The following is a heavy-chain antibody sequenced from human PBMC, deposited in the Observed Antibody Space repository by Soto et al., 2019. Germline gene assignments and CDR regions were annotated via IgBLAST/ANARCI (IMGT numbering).Heavy chain of an antibody. V-gene: IGHV2-5*01. Sequence: QITVKESGPTLVKPTQTLTLTCTVSGFPLSARGVGVGWIRQPPGKALEWLAIIYWNDDKRYSPSLKSRLTITKDTSKNQVVLTMTNMDPVDTAKYYCAHSPWGAAPDYWGQGTLVTVSS. D-gene: IGHD3-16*01. CDR2: IYWNDDK. CDR3: AHSPWGAAPDY. CDR1: GFPLSARGVG. J-gene: IGHJ4*02.